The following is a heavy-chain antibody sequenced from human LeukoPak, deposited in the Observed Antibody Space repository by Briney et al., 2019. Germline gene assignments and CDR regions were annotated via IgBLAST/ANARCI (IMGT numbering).Heavy chain of an antibody. CDR3: ARDGRRDCSSTSCSTYYFDY. V-gene: IGHV3-21*01. CDR2: ISSSSSYI. D-gene: IGHD2-2*01. Sequence: GGSLRLSCAASGFTFSSYSMNWVRQAPGKGLEWVSSISSSSSYIYYADSVKGRFTISRDNAKNSLYLQMNSLRAEDTAVYYCARDGRRDCSSTSCSTYYFDYWGQGTLVTVSS. CDR1: GFTFSSYS. J-gene: IGHJ4*02.